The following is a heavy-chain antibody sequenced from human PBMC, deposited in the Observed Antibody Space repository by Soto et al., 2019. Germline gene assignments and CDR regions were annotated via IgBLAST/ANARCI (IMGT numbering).Heavy chain of an antibody. CDR1: GYTFSNYG. Sequence: QVQLVQSGAEVKRPGASVKVSCKASGYTFSNYGISWVRKAPGKRLEWMGWISTYNGKTNYVQNFQGRVTMTTDTPTSTANMELRSLISDDTALYFCARHRSGWGADAYDIWGPGTMVIVSS. D-gene: IGHD6-19*01. CDR2: ISTYNGKT. CDR3: ARHRSGWGADAYDI. J-gene: IGHJ3*02. V-gene: IGHV1-18*04.